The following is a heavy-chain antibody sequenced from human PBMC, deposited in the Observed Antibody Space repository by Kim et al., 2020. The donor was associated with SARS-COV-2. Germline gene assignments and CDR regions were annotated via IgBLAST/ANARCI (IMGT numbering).Heavy chain of an antibody. CDR3: VRNKSSYVIDV. CDR2: VYYSGST. V-gene: IGHV4-39*01. Sequence: SETLSLTCTVSGGSISSSSYYWGWIRQPPGKGLEYIAYVYYSGSTYYNPSLKSRVTISIDTSKNQFSLKLSSVTAADTALYYCVRNKSSYVIDVWGQG. J-gene: IGHJ6*02. CDR1: GGSISSSSYY.